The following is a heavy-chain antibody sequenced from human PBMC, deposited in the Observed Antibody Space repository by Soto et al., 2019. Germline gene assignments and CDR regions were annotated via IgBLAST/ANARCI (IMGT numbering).Heavy chain of an antibody. CDR1: GFPFSSYG. J-gene: IGHJ6*02. CDR3: AKVAQGDPLISDYGMDV. V-gene: IGHV3-30*18. CDR2: ISYDGSIK. D-gene: IGHD2-21*02. Sequence: GGSLRLSCDASGFPFSSYGMHWVRQAPGKGLEWVAVISYDGSIKYYADSVKGRFTVSRDNSKNTLYLQMNTLRADDAAVYYCAKVAQGDPLISDYGMDVWGQGTTVTVSS.